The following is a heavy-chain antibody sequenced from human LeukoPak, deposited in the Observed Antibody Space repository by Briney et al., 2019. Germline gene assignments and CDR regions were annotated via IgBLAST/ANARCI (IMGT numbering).Heavy chain of an antibody. CDR1: GFTFNSYS. D-gene: IGHD1-26*01. Sequence: PGGSLRLSCGGSGFTFNSYSMNWVRQAPGKGLEWVASIIGSGSEMFYADSLKGRFTISRDNSKHSLYLEMPGLRVEDTAVYYCAKVQSDIVGAMFFSFDVWGQGTMVSVSS. J-gene: IGHJ3*01. V-gene: IGHV3-21*06. CDR3: AKVQSDIVGAMFFSFDV. CDR2: IIGSGSEM.